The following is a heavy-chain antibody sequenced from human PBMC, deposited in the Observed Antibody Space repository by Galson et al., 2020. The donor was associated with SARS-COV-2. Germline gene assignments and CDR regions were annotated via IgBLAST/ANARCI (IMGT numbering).Heavy chain of an antibody. J-gene: IGHJ4*02. CDR2: IYHSGST. Sequence: ASETLSLTCAVSGGSISSSNWWSWVRQPPGKGLEWIGEIYHSGSTNYNPSLKSRVTISVDKSKNQFSLKLSSVTAADTAVYYCARVSYQLLLFDYWGQGTLVTVSS. CDR1: GGSISSSNW. D-gene: IGHD2-2*01. CDR3: ARVSYQLLLFDY. V-gene: IGHV4-4*02.